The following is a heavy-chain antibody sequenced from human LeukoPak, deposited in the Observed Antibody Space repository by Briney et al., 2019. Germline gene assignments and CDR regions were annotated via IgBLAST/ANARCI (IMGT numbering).Heavy chain of an antibody. CDR1: GGTFSSYA. J-gene: IGHJ4*02. V-gene: IGHV1-69*13. CDR3: ARRGDSSGYYYFDY. D-gene: IGHD3-22*01. CDR2: IIPIFGTA. Sequence: ASVKVSCKASGGTFSSYAISWVRQAPGQGLEWMGGIIPIFGTANYAQKFQGRVTINADEYTSTAYMELSSLRSEDTAVYYCARRGDSSGYYYFDYWGQGTLVTVSS.